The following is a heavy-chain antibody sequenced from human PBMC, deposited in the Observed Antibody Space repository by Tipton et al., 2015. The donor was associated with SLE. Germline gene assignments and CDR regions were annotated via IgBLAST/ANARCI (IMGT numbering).Heavy chain of an antibody. Sequence: QLVQSGPEVKKPGSSVKVSCKASGGTFSSYAISWVRQAPGQGLEWMGWISAYNGNTNYAQNLQGRVSMTTDTSTTTAYMELRNLRSDDTAVYYCATQPPYSGTWYFDYWGQGTLVTVSS. CDR3: ATQPPYSGTWYFDY. J-gene: IGHJ4*02. CDR2: ISAYNGNT. CDR1: GGTFSSYA. D-gene: IGHD6-13*01. V-gene: IGHV1-18*01.